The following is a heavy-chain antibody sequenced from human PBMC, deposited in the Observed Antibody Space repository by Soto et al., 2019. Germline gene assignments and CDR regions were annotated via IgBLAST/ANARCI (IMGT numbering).Heavy chain of an antibody. J-gene: IGHJ4*02. CDR2: INHSGST. CDR1: GGSFSGYY. CDR3: ARGPDSSGWYFDY. V-gene: IGHV4-34*01. Sequence: ASETLSLTCAVYGGSFSGYYWSWIRQPPGKGLEWIGEINHSGSTNYNPSLKSRVTISVDTSKNQFSLKLSFVTAADTAVYYCARGPDSSGWYFDYWGQGTLVTVSS. D-gene: IGHD6-19*01.